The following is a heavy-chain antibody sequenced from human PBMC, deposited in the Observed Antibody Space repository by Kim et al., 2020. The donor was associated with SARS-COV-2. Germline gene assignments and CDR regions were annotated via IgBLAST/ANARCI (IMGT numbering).Heavy chain of an antibody. CDR3: ARVGRGTPTT. J-gene: IGHJ5*02. V-gene: IGHV4-39*01. D-gene: IGHD1-1*01. Sequence: ETLSLTCIVSGDSISRSYYYWGWIRQPPGKGLEWIGNMYYSGSTYYNPSLKSRVTISVDTSKNQFSLKLNSVTAADTAVYYCARVGRGTPTTWGQGTPVTVSS. CDR2: MYYSGST. CDR1: GDSISRSYYY.